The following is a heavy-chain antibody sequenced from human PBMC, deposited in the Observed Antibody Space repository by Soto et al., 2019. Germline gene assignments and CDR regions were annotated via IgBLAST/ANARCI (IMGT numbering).Heavy chain of an antibody. CDR3: AKVSSGWYLSDFDY. CDR1: GFTFDDYA. D-gene: IGHD6-19*01. J-gene: IGHJ4*02. Sequence: EVQLVESGGGLVQPGRSLRLSCAASGFTFDDYAMHWVRQAPGKGLEWVSGISWNSGSIGYADSVKGRFTISRDNAKNSLYLQMNSLRAEDTALYYCAKVSSGWYLSDFDYWGQGTLVTVSS. CDR2: ISWNSGSI. V-gene: IGHV3-9*01.